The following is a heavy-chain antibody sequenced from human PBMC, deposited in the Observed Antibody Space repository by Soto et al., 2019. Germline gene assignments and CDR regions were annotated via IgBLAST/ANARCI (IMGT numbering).Heavy chain of an antibody. CDR1: GLTFSSEE. V-gene: IGHV3-48*03. CDR2: IQNSGSPI. D-gene: IGHD6-19*01. J-gene: IGHJ4*02. Sequence: VQLVESGGGLVQPGGSLRLSCEVSGLTFSSEEMNWVRQAPGKGLEWVAYIQNSGSPIFYTDSVKGRFTISRDNAKNSLYLQMSSLTAEDTAVYYCARGYHSGWHFGHWGQGALVTVSS. CDR3: ARGYHSGWHFGH.